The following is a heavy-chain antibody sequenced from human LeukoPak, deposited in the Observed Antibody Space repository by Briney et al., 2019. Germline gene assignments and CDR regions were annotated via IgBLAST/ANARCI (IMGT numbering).Heavy chain of an antibody. D-gene: IGHD3-22*01. CDR1: GFTFSSYS. Sequence: GGSLRLSCAAAGFTFSSYSMSWVRQAPGKGLEWVSYISRSSSTTYYADSVKGRFTISRDSAKNSLYLQMNSLRDEDTAVYYCARAMWVTMIVVVTAPWFDPWGQGTLVTVSS. J-gene: IGHJ5*02. V-gene: IGHV3-48*02. CDR2: ISRSSSTT. CDR3: ARAMWVTMIVVVTAPWFDP.